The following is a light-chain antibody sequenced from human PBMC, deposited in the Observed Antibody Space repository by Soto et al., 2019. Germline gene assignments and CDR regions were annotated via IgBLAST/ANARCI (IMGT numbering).Light chain of an antibody. J-gene: IGLJ1*01. CDR2: SNN. CDR3: AAWDDSLNGYV. V-gene: IGLV1-44*01. CDR1: SSNIGSNT. Sequence: HSVLTQPPSASGTPGQRVTISCSGSSSNIGSNTVNWYQQLPGTAPKLLIYSNNQRPSGVPDRFSGSKSGTSASLAISGLQSEDEADYYCAAWDDSLNGYVFGAGTMLTVL.